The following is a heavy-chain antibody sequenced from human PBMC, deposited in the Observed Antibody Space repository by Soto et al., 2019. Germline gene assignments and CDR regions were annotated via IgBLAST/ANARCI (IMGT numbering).Heavy chain of an antibody. Sequence: PVGSLRLSCAASGFSFSSYGMHWFRQAPGKGLEWVAVISYDGSNKYYADSVKGRFTISRDNSKNTLYLQMNSLRAEDTAVYYCAKDTQYYDWWSGYHHRDYYDGRDVWGQGTTVTVS. CDR1: GFSFSSYG. CDR3: AKDTQYYDWWSGYHHRDYYDGRDV. J-gene: IGHJ6*02. V-gene: IGHV3-30*18. CDR2: ISYDGSNK. D-gene: IGHD3-3*01.